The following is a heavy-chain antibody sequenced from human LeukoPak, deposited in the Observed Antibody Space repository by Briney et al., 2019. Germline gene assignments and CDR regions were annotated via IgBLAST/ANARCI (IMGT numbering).Heavy chain of an antibody. J-gene: IGHJ6*02. D-gene: IGHD4-17*01. CDR1: GFTFSSYV. CDR3: AKGREYGDWAYYSYGMAV. Sequence: GGSLRLSCAASGFTFSSYVMHWVRPAPGKGLEWVAIISYDGGNKYYADSVKGRFTISRDDSKNTLYLQMNSLRAEHTAVYYCAKGREYGDWAYYSYGMAVWGQGTTVTVSS. CDR2: ISYDGGNK. V-gene: IGHV3-30*18.